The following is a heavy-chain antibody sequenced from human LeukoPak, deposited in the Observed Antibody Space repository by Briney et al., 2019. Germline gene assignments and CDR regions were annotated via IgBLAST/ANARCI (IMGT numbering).Heavy chain of an antibody. V-gene: IGHV1-69*01. CDR2: IIPIFGTA. D-gene: IGHD3-9*01. CDR1: GGTFSSYA. J-gene: IGHJ6*04. CDR3: ASVYYDILTGYYPPDYYYGMNV. Sequence: SVKVSCKASGGTFSSYAISWVRQAPGQGLEWMGGIIPIFGTANYAQKFQGRVTITADESTSTAYMELSSLRSEDTAVYYCASVYYDILTGYYPPDYYYGMNVWGKGTTVTVSS.